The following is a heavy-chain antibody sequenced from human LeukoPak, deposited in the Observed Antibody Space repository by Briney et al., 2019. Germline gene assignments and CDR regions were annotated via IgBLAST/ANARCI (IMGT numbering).Heavy chain of an antibody. CDR2: INPSGGST. CDR1: GYTFTSYY. CDR3: ARDPAAMVEDYYYMDV. Sequence: ASVKVSCKASGYTFTSYYMHWVRQAPGQGLEWMGIINPSGGSTSYAQKFQGRVTMTRDMSTSTVYMELSSLRSEGTAVYYCARDPAAMVEDYYYMDVWGKGTTVTVSS. D-gene: IGHD5-18*01. J-gene: IGHJ6*03. V-gene: IGHV1-46*01.